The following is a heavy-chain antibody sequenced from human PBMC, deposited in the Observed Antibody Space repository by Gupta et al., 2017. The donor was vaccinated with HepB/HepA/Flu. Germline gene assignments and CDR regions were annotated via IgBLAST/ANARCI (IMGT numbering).Heavy chain of an antibody. J-gene: IGHJ5*02. CDR3: VRDGDSYGHVRWFDR. D-gene: IGHD5-18*01. V-gene: IGHV1-46*01. CDR1: GYTFTNFY. Sequence: QVPLVQSGAEVKTPGASVKVSCKSSGYTFTNFYMNWVREAPGQGLEWMGISNPSGGSTKFEKKCEGRVTLTMDTSTNIGYMELNSLRSDDTAVYYCVRDGDSYGHVRWFDRGGKGTMVIVSS. CDR2: SNPSGGST.